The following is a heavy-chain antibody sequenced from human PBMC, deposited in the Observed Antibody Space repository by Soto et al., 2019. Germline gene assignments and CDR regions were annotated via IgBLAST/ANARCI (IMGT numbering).Heavy chain of an antibody. CDR2: IIPIFGTA. CDR3: ARGTLGYWSGGSCYPQPNWFDP. CDR1: GGTFSSYA. J-gene: IGHJ5*02. Sequence: QVQLVQSGAEVKKPGSSVKVSCKASGGTFSSYAISWVRQAPGQGLEWVGGIIPIFGTAYYAQKFQGRVTITADESTSTACMELSSLRSEDTAVYYCARGTLGYWSGGSCYPQPNWFDPWGQGTLVTVSS. V-gene: IGHV1-69*01. D-gene: IGHD2-15*01.